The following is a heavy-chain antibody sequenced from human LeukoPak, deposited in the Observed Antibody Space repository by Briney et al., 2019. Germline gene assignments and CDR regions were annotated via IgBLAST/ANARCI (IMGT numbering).Heavy chain of an antibody. CDR3: ARAGTYYDFWSGYYSGYYYYYYMDV. CDR1: GSTFTSYD. CDR2: MNPYSGNI. Sequence: ASVKVSCKASGSTFTSYDINWVRQAPGQGLEWMGWMNPYSGNIGYAQKFQGRVTMTRNTSISTAYMELSSLRSEDTAVYYCARAGTYYDFWSGYYSGYYYYYYMDVWGKGTTVTVSS. D-gene: IGHD3-3*01. J-gene: IGHJ6*03. V-gene: IGHV1-8*01.